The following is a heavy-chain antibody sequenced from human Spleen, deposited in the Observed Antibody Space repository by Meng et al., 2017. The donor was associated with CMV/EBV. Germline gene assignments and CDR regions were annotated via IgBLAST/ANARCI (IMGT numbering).Heavy chain of an antibody. CDR3: ARGLVVKWSYFDH. D-gene: IGHD3-22*01. J-gene: IGHJ4*02. CDR1: GFTVSTNY. V-gene: IGHV3-53*01. Sequence: CAASGFTVSTNYMSWVRQAPGKGLEWVSALYSGGITDYADSVKGRFTISRDNSKNTLYLQMNSLRAEDTAVYYCARGLVVKWSYFDHWGQGTLVTVSS. CDR2: LYSGGIT.